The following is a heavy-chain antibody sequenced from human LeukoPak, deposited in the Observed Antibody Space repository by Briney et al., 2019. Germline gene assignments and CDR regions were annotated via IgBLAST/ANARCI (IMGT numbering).Heavy chain of an antibody. Sequence: SETLSLTCTVSGGSISSYYWSWIRQPPGKGLEWIGYIYYSGSTNYNPSLKSRVTISVDTSKNQFSLKLSSVTAADTAVYYCARTTDYILNWFDPWGQGTLVTVSS. D-gene: IGHD2/OR15-2a*01. CDR3: ARTTDYILNWFDP. V-gene: IGHV4-59*01. CDR2: IYYSGST. J-gene: IGHJ5*02. CDR1: GGSISSYY.